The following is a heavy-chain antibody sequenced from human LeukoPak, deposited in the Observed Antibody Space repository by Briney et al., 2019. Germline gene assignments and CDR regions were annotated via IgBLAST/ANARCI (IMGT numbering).Heavy chain of an antibody. D-gene: IGHD6-19*01. CDR1: GFTFSSYG. CDR2: IWYDGSNK. V-gene: IGHV3-30*02. CDR3: AKGSYSSGWERFDY. J-gene: IGHJ4*02. Sequence: GGSLRLACAASGFTFSSYGMHWVRQAPGKGLEWVGLIWYDGSNKYYADSVKGRFTISRDNSKNTLYLQMNSLRAEDTAVYYCAKGSYSSGWERFDYWGRGTLVTVSS.